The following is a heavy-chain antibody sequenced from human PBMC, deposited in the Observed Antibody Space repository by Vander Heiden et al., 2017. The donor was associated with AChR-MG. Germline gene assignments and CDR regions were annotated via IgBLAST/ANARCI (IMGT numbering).Heavy chain of an antibody. CDR2: ISAFSRTT. Sequence: EVQLVESGGGLVQMGGSLRLSCAASGFTFSGHTSAMTGVRQAPGKGLGWVSDISAFSRTTYYADSVKGRFTISRDNAKQSLYLQINSLRADDTAIYFCARVDVVVGGDPFDYWGQGTLVTVSS. CDR3: ARVDVVVGGDPFDY. J-gene: IGHJ4*02. CDR1: GFTFSGHTSA. D-gene: IGHD2-21*01. V-gene: IGHV3-48*04.